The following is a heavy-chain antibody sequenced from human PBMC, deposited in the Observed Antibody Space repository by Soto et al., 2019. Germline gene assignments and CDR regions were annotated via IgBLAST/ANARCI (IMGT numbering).Heavy chain of an antibody. Sequence: KASETLSLTCTVSGGSISSSSYYWGWIRQPPGKGLEWIGSIYYSGSSYYNPSLKSRLTISVDTPKNQFSLKLSSVTAADTAVYYCASRLRSGYCSGGTCNNGFDPWGQGTLVTVSS. CDR2: IYYSGSS. D-gene: IGHD2-15*01. J-gene: IGHJ5*02. CDR1: GGSISSSSYY. CDR3: ASRLRSGYCSGGTCNNGFDP. V-gene: IGHV4-39*01.